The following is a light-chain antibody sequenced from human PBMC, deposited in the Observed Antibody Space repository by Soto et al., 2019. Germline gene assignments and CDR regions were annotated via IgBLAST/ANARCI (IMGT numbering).Light chain of an antibody. CDR1: SSDVGGFNL. V-gene: IGLV2-23*02. J-gene: IGLJ2*01. Sequence: QSVLTQPASVSGSPGQSITISCTGSSSDVGGFNLVSWYQQHPGKAPKLMIYEVTKRPSGVSNRFSGSKSGNTASMTISGLQAEDEADYYCCSYARSSIVVFGGGTKVTVL. CDR2: EVT. CDR3: CSYARSSIVV.